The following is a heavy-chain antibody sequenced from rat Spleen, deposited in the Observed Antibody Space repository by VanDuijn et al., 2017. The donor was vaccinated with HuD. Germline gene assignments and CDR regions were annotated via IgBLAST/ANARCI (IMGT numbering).Heavy chain of an antibody. V-gene: IGHV5-31*01. Sequence: EVQLVESGGGLVQPGRSLKLSCVASGFTFNNYWMTWVRQAPGMGLEWIASISNARGITYYPDSVKGRFTISRDIANSTLYLRMNSLRSEDTATYYCTRGTYYSSPRGGYWGQGVMVTVSS. D-gene: IGHD1-2*01. J-gene: IGHJ2*01. CDR2: ISNARGIT. CDR3: TRGTYYSSPRGGY. CDR1: GFTFNNYW.